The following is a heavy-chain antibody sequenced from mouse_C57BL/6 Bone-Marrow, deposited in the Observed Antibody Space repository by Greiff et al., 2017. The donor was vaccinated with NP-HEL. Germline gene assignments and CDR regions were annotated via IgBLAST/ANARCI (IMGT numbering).Heavy chain of an antibody. J-gene: IGHJ4*01. CDR2: IWGVGSS. Sequence: VQLVESGPGLVAPSQRLSFTCTASGFSLTSYGVDWVRQSPGKGLEWLGVIWGVGSSNYNSALKSRLSISKDNSKSQVFLKMNSLQTDDTAMYYGASEDYRVAMDCWGQGTSVTVAS. CDR3: ASEDYRVAMDC. V-gene: IGHV2-6*01. D-gene: IGHD2-14*01. CDR1: GFSLTSYG.